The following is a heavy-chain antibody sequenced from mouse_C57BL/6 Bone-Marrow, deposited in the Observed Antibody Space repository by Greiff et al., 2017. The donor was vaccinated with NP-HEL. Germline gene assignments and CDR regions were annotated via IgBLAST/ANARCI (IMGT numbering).Heavy chain of an antibody. D-gene: IGHD2-2*01. V-gene: IGHV1-81*01. CDR3: AKGHGYDARTDY. Sequence: VQLQQSGAELARPGASVKLSCKASGYTFTSYGISWVKQRTGQGLEWIGEIYPRSGNTYYNEQFKGKATLTADKSSSTAYMELRSLTSEDSAVYFCAKGHGYDARTDYWGQGTTLTVSS. CDR1: GYTFTSYG. CDR2: IYPRSGNT. J-gene: IGHJ2*01.